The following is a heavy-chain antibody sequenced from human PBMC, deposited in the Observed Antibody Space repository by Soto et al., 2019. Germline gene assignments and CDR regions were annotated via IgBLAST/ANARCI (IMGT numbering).Heavy chain of an antibody. D-gene: IGHD2-2*01. Sequence: EVQLLESGGGLVQPGGSLRLSCAASGFTFSSYAMSWVRQAPGKGLEWVSAISGSGGSTYYADSVKGRFTISRDNSKNTLYLQMNSLRAEDTAVYYCVKDAFDPYCSSTSCYPAYYYYGMDVWGQGTTVTVSS. CDR1: GFTFSSYA. CDR2: ISGSGGST. CDR3: VKDAFDPYCSSTSCYPAYYYYGMDV. J-gene: IGHJ6*02. V-gene: IGHV3-23*01.